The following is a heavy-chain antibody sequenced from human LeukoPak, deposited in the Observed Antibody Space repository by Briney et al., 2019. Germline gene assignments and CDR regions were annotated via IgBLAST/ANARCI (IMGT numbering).Heavy chain of an antibody. CDR3: ALDSGYPYFSDH. Sequence: GGSLRLSCAASGFTFSSSWMHWVRQAPGKGLVWVSRISSDGSSTAYADSVKGRFTISRDNAKSTLYLQMDSLRAEDTAVYFCALDSGYPYFSDHWGQGTLVTVSS. D-gene: IGHD5-12*01. V-gene: IGHV3-74*01. J-gene: IGHJ4*02. CDR1: GFTFSSSW. CDR2: ISSDGSST.